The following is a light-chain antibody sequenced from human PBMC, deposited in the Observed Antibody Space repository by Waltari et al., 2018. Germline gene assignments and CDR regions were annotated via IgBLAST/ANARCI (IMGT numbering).Light chain of an antibody. CDR3: QQYYSTPIT. J-gene: IGKJ4*01. Sequence: DSVMTQSPASLAVSLGARATVNRKSSQNVLYKSKKKNFLAWYQQKPGQPPRLLLYWASTRGSGVPDRFSGSGSGTDFTLTISSLQAEDAAVYFCQQYYSTPITFGGGTRVEIK. CDR1: QNVLYKSKKKNF. V-gene: IGKV4-1*01. CDR2: WAS.